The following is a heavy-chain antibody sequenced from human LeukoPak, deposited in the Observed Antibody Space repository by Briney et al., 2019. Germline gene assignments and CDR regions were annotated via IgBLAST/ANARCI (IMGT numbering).Heavy chain of an antibody. CDR2: IYTSGST. CDR3: ARNRYYGSGSYYYYMDV. D-gene: IGHD3-10*01. V-gene: IGHV4-61*02. Sequence: SETLSLTCTVSGGSISSGSYYWSWIRQPAGKGLEWIGRIYTSGSTNYNPSLKSRVTISIDTSKNQFSLKLSSVTAADTAVYYCARNRYYGSGSYYYYMDVWGKGTTVTVSS. CDR1: GGSISSGSYY. J-gene: IGHJ6*03.